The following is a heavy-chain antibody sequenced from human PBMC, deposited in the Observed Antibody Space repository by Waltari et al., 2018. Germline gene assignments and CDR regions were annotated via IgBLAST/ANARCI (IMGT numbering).Heavy chain of an antibody. CDR2: IGSSSSFM. CDR3: AREGAEQWVVEDYGMDV. CDR1: GFRFSAYA. J-gene: IGHJ6*02. Sequence: EVQLVESGGGLVKPGGSRRLSCVASGFRFSAYAMHWVRQAPGKGLDWVSSIGSSSSFMDYADSVRGRFTVSRDNAKNTLYLQMDTLRAEDTAVYYCAREGAEQWVVEDYGMDVWGQGTTVTVSS. V-gene: IGHV3-21*02. D-gene: IGHD6-19*01.